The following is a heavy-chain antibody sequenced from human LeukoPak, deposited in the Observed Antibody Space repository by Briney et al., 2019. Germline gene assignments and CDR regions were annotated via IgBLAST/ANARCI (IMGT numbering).Heavy chain of an antibody. V-gene: IGHV3-23*01. D-gene: IGHD2-15*01. Sequence: GGSLRRSCAASGFTFSTYVMSWVRQAPGKGLEWVSAITGGSDSTYYADSVKGRFTISRDNSKNTLYLQMNSLRADDTAVYYCAKGSAKVRPYYFDYWGQGTLVTVSS. CDR2: ITGGSDST. J-gene: IGHJ4*02. CDR3: AKGSAKVRPYYFDY. CDR1: GFTFSTYV.